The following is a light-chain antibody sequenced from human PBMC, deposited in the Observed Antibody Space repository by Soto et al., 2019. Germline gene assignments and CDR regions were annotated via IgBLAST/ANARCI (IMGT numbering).Light chain of an antibody. CDR2: DAS. CDR3: QQRSNWLRT. Sequence: EIVLTQSPATLSLSPGEGATLSCRASQSVTSYLAWYQQKPGQAPRLLMYDASNRATGIPARFSGSGSGTDFTLTISSLEPEDFAVYYCQQRSNWLRTFGQGTKVEIK. V-gene: IGKV3-11*01. J-gene: IGKJ1*01. CDR1: QSVTSY.